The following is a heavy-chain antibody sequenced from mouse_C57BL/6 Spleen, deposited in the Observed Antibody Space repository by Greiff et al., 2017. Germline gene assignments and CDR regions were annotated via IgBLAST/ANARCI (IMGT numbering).Heavy chain of an antibody. CDR1: GFTFSSYA. Sequence: DVKLVESGGGLVKPGGSLKLSCAASGFTFSSYAMSWVRQTPEKRLEWVATISDGGSYTYYPDNVKGRFTISRDNAKNNLYLQMIHLKSEDTAMYYCARDRAYSNYAMDYWGQGTSVTVSS. CDR3: ARDRAYSNYAMDY. J-gene: IGHJ4*01. V-gene: IGHV5-4*01. D-gene: IGHD2-5*01. CDR2: ISDGGSYT.